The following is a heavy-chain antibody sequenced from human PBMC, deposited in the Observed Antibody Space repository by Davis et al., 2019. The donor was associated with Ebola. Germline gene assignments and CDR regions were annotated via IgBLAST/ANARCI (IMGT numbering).Heavy chain of an antibody. CDR3: ARDSPDYYGSGSYLRV. J-gene: IGHJ4*02. D-gene: IGHD3-10*01. CDR1: GFTFSSYS. V-gene: IGHV3-21*01. CDR2: ISSSSSYI. Sequence: PGGSLRLSCAASGFTFSSYSMNWVRQAPGKGLEWVSSISSSSSYIYYADSVKGRFTISRDNAKNSLYLQMNSLRAEDTAVYYCARDSPDYYGSGSYLRVWGQGTLVTVSS.